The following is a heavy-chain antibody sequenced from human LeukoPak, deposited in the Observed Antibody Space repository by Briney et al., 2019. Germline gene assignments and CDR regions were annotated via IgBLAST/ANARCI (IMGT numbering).Heavy chain of an antibody. J-gene: IGHJ5*02. V-gene: IGHV3-15*01. Sequence: PGGSLRLSCAASGFTFSNAWMSWVRQAPGKGLEWVGRIKSKTDGGTTDYAAPVKGRFTISRDESKNTLYLQMNSLKTEDTAVYYCAKDRLWFGEEGWFDPWGQGTLVTVSS. CDR2: IKSKTDGGTT. CDR3: AKDRLWFGEEGWFDP. CDR1: GFTFSNAW. D-gene: IGHD3-10*01.